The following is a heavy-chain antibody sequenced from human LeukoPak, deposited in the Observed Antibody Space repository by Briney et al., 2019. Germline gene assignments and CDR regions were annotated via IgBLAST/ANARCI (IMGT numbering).Heavy chain of an antibody. J-gene: IGHJ6*03. Sequence: GGSLRLSCAASGYTFSSYEMNWVRQARGKGREWVSYITSRGDTIYYADSVEGRFTISRDNAKNSLYLQMNSLRAEDTAVYYCARDGFGVVTYYYYMDVCGKGTTVTVSS. D-gene: IGHD3-3*01. CDR2: ITSRGDTI. CDR1: GYTFSSYE. V-gene: IGHV3-48*03. CDR3: ARDGFGVVTYYYYMDV.